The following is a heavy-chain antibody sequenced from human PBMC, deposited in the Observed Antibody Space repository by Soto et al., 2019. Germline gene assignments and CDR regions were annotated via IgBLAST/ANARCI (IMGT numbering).Heavy chain of an antibody. CDR2: ISGSGTTT. CDR1: GFTFGSYA. J-gene: IGHJ4*01. V-gene: IGHV3-23*01. CDR3: AKKGTDYINYYFHY. D-gene: IGHD4-4*01. Sequence: EVQLFESGGGLVQPGGSLRLSCAASGFTFGSYAMGWVRQAPGRGLEWVSAISGSGTTTYYADSVKGRFTISSDNSTNTLYLQMSSLRAEDTARYYCAKKGTDYINYYFHYWGQGTLVTVSS.